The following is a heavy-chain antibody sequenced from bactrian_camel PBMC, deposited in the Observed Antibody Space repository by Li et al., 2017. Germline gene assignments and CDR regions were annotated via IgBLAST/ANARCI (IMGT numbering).Heavy chain of an antibody. CDR1: GDTANINC. CDR3: QAGRLCNGGWPVNQYGSLN. J-gene: IGHJ4*01. V-gene: IGHV3S1*01. Sequence: HVQRVESGGGSVQSGGSLRLSCAASGDTANINCMSWVREAPGKAREKVASISTTDGNTYYADSVKGRFSSSRDNAKNLLYLQMNSLKPEASAMYQCQAGRLCNGGWPVNQYGSLNWGQGTQVTVS. D-gene: IGHD1*01. CDR2: ISTTDGNT.